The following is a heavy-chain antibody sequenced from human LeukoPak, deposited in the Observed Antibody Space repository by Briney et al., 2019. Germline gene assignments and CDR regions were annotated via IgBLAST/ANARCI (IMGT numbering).Heavy chain of an antibody. Sequence: GGSLRLSGAASGFTFSTYAMSGVRQAPGKGLEWVSAISADGNIYYADSVKGRFTISRDNSKNTLHLQMNSLRAEDTALYYCAKRSIAFDYWGQGTLVTVSS. D-gene: IGHD2-21*01. V-gene: IGHV3-23*01. CDR3: AKRSIAFDY. CDR1: GFTFSTYA. J-gene: IGHJ4*02. CDR2: ISADGNI.